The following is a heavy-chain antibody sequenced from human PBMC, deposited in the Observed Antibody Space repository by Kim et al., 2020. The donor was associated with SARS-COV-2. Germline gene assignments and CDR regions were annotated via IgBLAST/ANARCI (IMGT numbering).Heavy chain of an antibody. CDR2: INAGNGNT. CDR3: ARDPLGLVDFDY. Sequence: ASVKVSCKASGYTFTSYAMHWVRQAPGQRLEWMGWINAGNGNTKYSQKFQGRVTITRDTSASTAYMELSSLRSEDTAVYYCARDPLGLVDFDYWGQGTLVTVCS. J-gene: IGHJ4*02. CDR1: GYTFTSYA. V-gene: IGHV1-3*01. D-gene: IGHD6-19*01.